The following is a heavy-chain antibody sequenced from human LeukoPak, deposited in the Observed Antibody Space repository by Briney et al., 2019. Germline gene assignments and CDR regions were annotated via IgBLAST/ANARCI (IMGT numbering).Heavy chain of an antibody. J-gene: IGHJ5*02. D-gene: IGHD6-13*01. CDR1: GYTFTGYY. CDR2: INPSGGRT. Sequence: ASVKVSCKASGYTFTGYYMHWVRQAPGQGLEWMGIINPSGGRTSYAQKFQGRVTMTRDMSTSTVYMELSSLRSEDTAVYYCARGDGEAASLWENWFDPWGQGTLVTVSS. V-gene: IGHV1-46*01. CDR3: ARGDGEAASLWENWFDP.